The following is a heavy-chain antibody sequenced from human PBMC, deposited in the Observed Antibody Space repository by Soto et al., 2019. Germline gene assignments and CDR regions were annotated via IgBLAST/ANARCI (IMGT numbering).Heavy chain of an antibody. D-gene: IGHD2-15*01. CDR3: VRARESSGNLSAY. J-gene: IGHJ4*02. CDR1: GYTFTYHG. CDR2: ISGYTGNA. V-gene: IGHV1-18*01. Sequence: ASVKVSCKASGYTFTYHGITWVRQAPGQGLEWMGWISGYTGNADYAQRFQGRVIMTTDTSTSTAYMEVRSLRSDDTAVYYCVRARESSGNLSAYWGQGTLVTVSS.